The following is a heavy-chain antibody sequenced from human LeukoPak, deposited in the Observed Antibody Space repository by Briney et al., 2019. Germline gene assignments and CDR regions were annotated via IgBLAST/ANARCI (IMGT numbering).Heavy chain of an antibody. V-gene: IGHV4-59*01. CDR1: GDSISSYY. D-gene: IGHD6-6*01. J-gene: IGHJ4*02. CDR3: ARASWGGSSLYYFDY. Sequence: PSETLSLTCTVSGDSISSYYWSWIRQPPGKGLEWIGYIYYSGSTNYNPSLKSQVTISVDTSKNQFSLKLSSVTAADTAVYYCARASWGGSSLYYFDYWGQGTLVTVSS. CDR2: IYYSGST.